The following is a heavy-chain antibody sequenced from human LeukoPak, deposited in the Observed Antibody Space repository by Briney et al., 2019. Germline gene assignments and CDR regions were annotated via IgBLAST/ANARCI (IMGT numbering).Heavy chain of an antibody. V-gene: IGHV4-59*11. Sequence: PSETLSLTCTVSGGSISSHYWSWIRQPPGKGLEWIGYIYYSGSTNYNPSLKSRVTISVDTSKNQFSRKLSSVTAADTAVYYCARDRGFWSGYSFDPWGQGTLVTVSS. CDR3: ARDRGFWSGYSFDP. CDR2: IYYSGST. CDR1: GGSISSHY. J-gene: IGHJ5*02. D-gene: IGHD3-3*01.